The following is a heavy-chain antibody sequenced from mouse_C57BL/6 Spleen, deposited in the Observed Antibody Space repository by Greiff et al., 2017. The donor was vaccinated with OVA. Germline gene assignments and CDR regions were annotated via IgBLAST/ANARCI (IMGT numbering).Heavy chain of an antibody. CDR2: IHPNSGST. D-gene: IGHD2-5*01. CDR1: GYTFTSYW. J-gene: IGHJ3*01. Sequence: QVQLKQSGAELVKPGASVKLSCKASGYTFTSYWMHWVKQRPGQGLEWIGMIHPNSGSTNYNEKFKSKATLTVDKSSSTAYMQLSSLTSEDSAVYYCARYSNYGFAYWGQGTLVTVSA. V-gene: IGHV1-64*01. CDR3: ARYSNYGFAY.